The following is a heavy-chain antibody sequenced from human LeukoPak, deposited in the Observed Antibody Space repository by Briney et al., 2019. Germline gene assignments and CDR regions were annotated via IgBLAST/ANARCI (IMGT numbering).Heavy chain of an antibody. V-gene: IGHV4-39*07. CDR3: ARDRGTWNDDGFDY. Sequence: KASETLSLTCTVSGGSISRTTYYWGWIRQPPGKGLEWIGSLYYSGSTSYNPSLKSRVTISVDTSKNQFSLKLSSVTAADTAVYYCARDRGTWNDDGFDYWGQGTLVTVSS. J-gene: IGHJ4*02. CDR2: LYYSGST. CDR1: GGSISRTTYY. D-gene: IGHD1-1*01.